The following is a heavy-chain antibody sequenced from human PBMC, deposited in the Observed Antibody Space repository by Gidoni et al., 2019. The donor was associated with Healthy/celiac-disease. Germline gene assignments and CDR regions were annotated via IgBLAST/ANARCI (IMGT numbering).Heavy chain of an antibody. Sequence: QVQLQESGPGLVKPSQTLSLTCTVSGGSLSSGGYYWSWIRQHPGKGLEWIGYIYYSGSTYYNPSLKSRVTISVDTSKNQFSLKLSSVTAADTAVYYCARAPGVWLPYYYYGMDVWGQGTTVTVSS. D-gene: IGHD6-13*01. J-gene: IGHJ6*02. CDR1: GGSLSSGGYY. CDR3: ARAPGVWLPYYYYGMDV. V-gene: IGHV4-31*03. CDR2: IYYSGST.